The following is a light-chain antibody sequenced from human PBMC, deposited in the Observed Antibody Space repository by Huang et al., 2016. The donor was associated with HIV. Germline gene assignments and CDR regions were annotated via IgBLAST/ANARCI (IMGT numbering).Light chain of an antibody. CDR1: QAIGTY. CDR3: QQSYSALIT. CDR2: DVS. Sequence: IQLTQSPTSLSASVGDRVTIACRASQAIGTYLNWFQQKPGRAPKLLISDVSSLHTGIPSRFIGSGYGTEFTLTIRGLQVDDFATYFCQQSYSALITFGQGTRLEIK. V-gene: IGKV1-39*01. J-gene: IGKJ5*01.